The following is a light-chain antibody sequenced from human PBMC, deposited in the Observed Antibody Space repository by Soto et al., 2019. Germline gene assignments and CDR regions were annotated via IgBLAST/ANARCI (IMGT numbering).Light chain of an antibody. CDR3: HQYGTSTWT. CDR1: QSVTYSF. J-gene: IGKJ1*01. CDR2: GAS. Sequence: EIVLTQSPGTLSLSPGERATLSCRASQSVTYSFLAWYQQKPGQAPRLLIYGASSRATGIPDRFSGSGSGTDFTLTITRPEPEDFAVYYCHQYGTSTWTIGQGTKVEIK. V-gene: IGKV3-20*01.